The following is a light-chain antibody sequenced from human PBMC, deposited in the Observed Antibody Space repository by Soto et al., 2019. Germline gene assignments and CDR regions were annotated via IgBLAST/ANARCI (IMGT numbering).Light chain of an antibody. Sequence: EIVLTQSPGTLSLSPGDTAALSSRASQSVSNNYLAWYQQKPGQAPRLLIYGASSRATGIPDRFSGSASGTDFTLTISRLEPEDFAVYYCQQYGTSPRMFGQGTKVEIK. J-gene: IGKJ1*01. V-gene: IGKV3-20*01. CDR2: GAS. CDR3: QQYGTSPRM. CDR1: QSVSNNY.